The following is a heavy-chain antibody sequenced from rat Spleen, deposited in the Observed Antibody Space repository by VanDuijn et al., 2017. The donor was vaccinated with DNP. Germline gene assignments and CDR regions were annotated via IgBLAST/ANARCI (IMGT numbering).Heavy chain of an antibody. CDR3: TREEPRVLGFFSSLFDY. Sequence: QVQLKESGPGLVQSSQTLSLTCTVSGFSLTSFGVSWVRQPPGKGLEWISSISSGGGTFYNPSLYSRLTISRDTSKNQGFLEMSSMQPEDTAIYFFTREEPRVLGFFSSLFDYWGQGLMVTVSS. CDR1: GFSLTSFG. D-gene: IGHD1-2*01. V-gene: IGHV2S12*01. J-gene: IGHJ2*01. CDR2: ISSGGGT.